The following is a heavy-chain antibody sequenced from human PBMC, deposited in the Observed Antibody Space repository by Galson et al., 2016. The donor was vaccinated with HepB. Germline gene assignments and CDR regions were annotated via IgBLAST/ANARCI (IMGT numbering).Heavy chain of an antibody. CDR2: ISGRGGST. CDR3: SKSLLGVNLVSYYYGMDV. J-gene: IGHJ6*02. V-gene: IGHV3-23*01. CDR1: GFTFSSYA. D-gene: IGHD5/OR15-5a*01. Sequence: SLRLSCAASGFTFSSYAMSWVRQAPGKGLEWVSGISGRGGSTYYADSVEGRFTISRDNTKNTLYLQMKSLRADDTAVYYFSKSLLGVNLVSYYYGMDVWGQGTTVTVSS.